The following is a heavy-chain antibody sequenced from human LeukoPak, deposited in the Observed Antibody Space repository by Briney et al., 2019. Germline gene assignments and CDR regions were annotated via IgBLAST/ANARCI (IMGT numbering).Heavy chain of an antibody. CDR2: IKQDGSEK. CDR1: GFTFSSYW. D-gene: IGHD3-10*01. Sequence: GGSLRLSCAASGFTFSSYWMSWVRQAPGKGLEWVANIKQDGSEKYYVDSVMGRFTISRDNAKNSLYLQMNSLRAEDTAVYYCARDSAYYYGSGSYSVYYYYYYGMDVWGQGTTVTVSS. CDR3: ARDSAYYYGSGSYSVYYYYYYGMDV. J-gene: IGHJ6*02. V-gene: IGHV3-7*01.